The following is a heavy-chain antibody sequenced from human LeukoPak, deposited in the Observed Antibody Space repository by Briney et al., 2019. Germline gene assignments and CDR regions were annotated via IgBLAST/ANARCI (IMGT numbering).Heavy chain of an antibody. CDR3: ARDLWGSGMDV. CDR1: GFTVSSNY. D-gene: IGHD2/OR15-2a*01. CDR2: IYSGGST. J-gene: IGHJ6*02. V-gene: IGHV3-53*01. Sequence: GGSLRLSCAASGFTVSSNYMSWVRQAPGKGLEWVSVIYSGGSTYYADSVTGRFTISRDNSKNTLYLQMNSLRAEDTAVYYCARDLWGSGMDVWGQGTTVTVSS.